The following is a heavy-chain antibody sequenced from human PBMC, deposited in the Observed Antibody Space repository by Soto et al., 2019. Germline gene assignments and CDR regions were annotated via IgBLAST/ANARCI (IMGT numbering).Heavy chain of an antibody. V-gene: IGHV3-23*01. CDR2: ISGSGGST. CDR1: GFTFSSYV. J-gene: IGHJ4*02. D-gene: IGHD3-10*01. Sequence: GGSLRLSCGASGFTFSSYVMSWVRQAPGKGLEWVSAISGSGGSTYYADSVKGRFTISRDNSKNTLYLQMNSLRAEDTAVYYYATLQGTYYYGSGSYYLPYWGQGTLVTVSS. CDR3: ATLQGTYYYGSGSYYLPY.